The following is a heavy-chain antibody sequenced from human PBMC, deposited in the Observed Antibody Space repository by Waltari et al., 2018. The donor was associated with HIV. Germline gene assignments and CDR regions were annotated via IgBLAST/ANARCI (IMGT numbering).Heavy chain of an antibody. V-gene: IGHV3-48*02. CDR1: GFTFSSSS. CDR2: ISSSSSTI. CDR3: ARDRTAVATSAPRGFDP. J-gene: IGHJ5*02. D-gene: IGHD6-19*01. Sequence: EVQLVESGGGLVQPGGSLRPSCSASGFTFSSSSMNWVRQAPGKGLEWVSYISSSSSTIYYADSVKGRFTISRDNAKNSLYLQMNSLRDEDTAVYYCARDRTAVATSAPRGFDPWGQGTLVTVSS.